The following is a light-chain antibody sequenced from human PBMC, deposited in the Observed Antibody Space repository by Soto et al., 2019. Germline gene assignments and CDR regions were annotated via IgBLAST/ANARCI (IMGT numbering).Light chain of an antibody. J-gene: IGKJ1*01. CDR1: QSVSSN. Sequence: DIVMTQSPATLSVSPGDRATLSCRASQSVSSNFAWYQQKPGQAPRLLIYGASTRATGIPARFSGSVSGTEFTLTISSLQSEDFAVYYCQQYNNWPPWTFGQGTKVDIK. CDR3: QQYNNWPPWT. V-gene: IGKV3-15*01. CDR2: GAS.